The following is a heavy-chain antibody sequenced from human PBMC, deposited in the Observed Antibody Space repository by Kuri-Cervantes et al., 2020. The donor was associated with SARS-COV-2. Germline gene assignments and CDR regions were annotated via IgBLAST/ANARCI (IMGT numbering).Heavy chain of an antibody. Sequence: ASVKVSCKASGYTFTSYAMNWVRQAPGQGLEWMGWISAYNGNTNYAQKLQGRVTMTTDTSTSTAYMELRSLRSDDTAVYYCARDHTYGDYVFDYWGQGTLVTVSS. D-gene: IGHD4-17*01. J-gene: IGHJ4*02. V-gene: IGHV1-18*01. CDR3: ARDHTYGDYVFDY. CDR2: ISAYNGNT. CDR1: GYTFTSYA.